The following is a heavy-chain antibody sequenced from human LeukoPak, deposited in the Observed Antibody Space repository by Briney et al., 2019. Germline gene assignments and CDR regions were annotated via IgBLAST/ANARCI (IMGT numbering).Heavy chain of an antibody. D-gene: IGHD2-2*01. J-gene: IGHJ4*02. CDR2: IGGSGT. Sequence: GGSRRLSCAASGFTFTNYAMSWVRQAPGKGLEWVSGIGGSGTYYADSVRGRFTISRDTSKNTLHLQMSSLRPEDTAMYYCAKDGGFTSTSHYFDYWGQGTLVTVSS. CDR1: GFTFTNYA. CDR3: AKDGGFTSTSHYFDY. V-gene: IGHV3-23*01.